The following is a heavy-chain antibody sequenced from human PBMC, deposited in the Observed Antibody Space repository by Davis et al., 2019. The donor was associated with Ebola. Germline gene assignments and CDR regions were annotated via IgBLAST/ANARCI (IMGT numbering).Heavy chain of an antibody. Sequence: SVKVSCKAAGGTLRTHGMSWVRQAPGQGLEWMGGLIPIFGSPNYAQKFQGRITIIADESTSTAYVELSSLKSEDTAVYYCAGRGRRLVGYFDSWGQGTPVTVSS. CDR2: LIPIFGSP. D-gene: IGHD2-2*01. CDR1: GGTLRTHG. V-gene: IGHV1-69*13. CDR3: AGRGRRLVGYFDS. J-gene: IGHJ4*02.